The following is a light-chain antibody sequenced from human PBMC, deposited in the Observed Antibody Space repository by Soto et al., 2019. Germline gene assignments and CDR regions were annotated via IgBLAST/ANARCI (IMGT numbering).Light chain of an antibody. CDR3: EQFDSFFVT. CDR1: QDMSNY. Sequence: DIPMTQSPSSLSASVGDRVTITCQASQDMSNYVNWYQQKPGKAPKLLIYDSSSLETGAPSRCSGSGFGTDFSFTITSQQPEDIASYYGEQFDSFFVTFVGGTKVEIK. J-gene: IGKJ4*01. CDR2: DSS. V-gene: IGKV1-33*01.